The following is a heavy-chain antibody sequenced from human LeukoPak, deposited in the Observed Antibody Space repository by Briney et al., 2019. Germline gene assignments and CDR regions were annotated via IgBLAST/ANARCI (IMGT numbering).Heavy chain of an antibody. Sequence: PSETLSLTCTVSGGSISSSSYYWGWIRQPPGKGLKWIGSIYYSGSTYYNPSLKSRVTISVYTSKNQFSLKLSSVTAADTAVYYCARVYSNYVSWFDPWGQGTLVTVSS. CDR1: GGSISSSSYY. CDR2: IYYSGST. D-gene: IGHD4-11*01. J-gene: IGHJ5*02. V-gene: IGHV4-39*01. CDR3: ARVYSNYVSWFDP.